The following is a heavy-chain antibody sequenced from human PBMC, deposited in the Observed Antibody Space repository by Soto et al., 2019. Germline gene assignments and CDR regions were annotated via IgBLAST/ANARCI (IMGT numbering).Heavy chain of an antibody. D-gene: IGHD3-10*01. CDR2: IIPIFGTP. CDR1: GGTFSSYA. CDR3: ARVLAYYGSGGAYDY. J-gene: IGHJ4*02. Sequence: QVQMVQSGAEVKKPGSSVKVSCKASGGTFSSYAISWVRQAPGQGLEWMGGIIPIFGTPNYAQKFQGRVTITADESTGTAYMELSSLRSEDTAVYYCARVLAYYGSGGAYDYWGQGTLATVSS. V-gene: IGHV1-69*01.